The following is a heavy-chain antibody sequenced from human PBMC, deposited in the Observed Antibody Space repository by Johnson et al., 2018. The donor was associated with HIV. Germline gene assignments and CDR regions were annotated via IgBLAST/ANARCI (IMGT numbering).Heavy chain of an antibody. CDR2: IRYDGSNK. Sequence: VQLVESGGGVVQPGGSLRLSCAASGFTFSSYGMHWVRQAPGKGLAWVAFIRYDGSNKYYADSVKGRFTISRDNSKNTLYLQMNSLRAEDTAVYYGAKDPHNPIVSSSWFPFGGAFDIWGQGTMVTVSS. D-gene: IGHD6-13*01. V-gene: IGHV3-30*02. CDR1: GFTFSSYG. J-gene: IGHJ3*02. CDR3: AKDPHNPIVSSSWFPFGGAFDI.